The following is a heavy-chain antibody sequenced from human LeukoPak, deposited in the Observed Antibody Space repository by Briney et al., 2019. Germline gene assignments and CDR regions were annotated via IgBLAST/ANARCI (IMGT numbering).Heavy chain of an antibody. CDR2: ISGSGGST. CDR1: GFTFSSYA. CDR3: ARDSGIDS. J-gene: IGHJ4*02. Sequence: GGSLRLSCAASGFTFSSYAMNWVRQAPGKGLEWVSGISGSGGSTYYADSVKGRFTISRDNSKNTLYLQMNSLRGDDTAVYYCARDSGIDSWGQGTVVTVSS. V-gene: IGHV3-23*01. D-gene: IGHD6-25*01.